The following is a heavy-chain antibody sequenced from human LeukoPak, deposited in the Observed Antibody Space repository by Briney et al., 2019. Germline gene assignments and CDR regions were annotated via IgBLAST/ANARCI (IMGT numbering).Heavy chain of an antibody. CDR1: GFTVSSNY. CDR2: IYSGGST. D-gene: IGHD3-10*01. CDR3: ARDRVYYGSGRTYYYYGMDV. Sequence: GGSLRLSCAASGFTVSSNYMSRVRQAPGKGLEWVSVIYSGGSTYYADSVKGRFTISRDNSKNTLYLQMNSLRAEDTAVYYCARDRVYYGSGRTYYYYGMDVWGQGTTVTVSS. V-gene: IGHV3-66*01. J-gene: IGHJ6*02.